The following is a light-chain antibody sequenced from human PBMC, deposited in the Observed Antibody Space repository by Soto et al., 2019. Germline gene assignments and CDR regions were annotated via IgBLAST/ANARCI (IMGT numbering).Light chain of an antibody. Sequence: DIPMTQSPSSLSASVGDRVTITCRASQAINNYLAWYQQKPGKVPTLLISAASTLQSGVPSRFSGRGSETDFTLTISSLQPEDVATYYCQKFNAVPTFGGGTKVEI. CDR1: QAINNY. CDR3: QKFNAVPT. V-gene: IGKV1-27*01. CDR2: AAS. J-gene: IGKJ4*01.